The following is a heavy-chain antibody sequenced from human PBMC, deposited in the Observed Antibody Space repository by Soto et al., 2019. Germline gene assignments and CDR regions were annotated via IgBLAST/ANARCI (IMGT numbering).Heavy chain of an antibody. CDR3: ARHAGAEWATPGHFDY. CDR1: GYSFTSYW. D-gene: IGHD3-3*01. CDR2: IYPGDSDT. V-gene: IGHV5-51*01. Sequence: PVESLKISSKGSGYSFTSYWSGWVRQMPGKGLEWMGIIYPGDSDTRYSPSFQGQVTISADKSISTAYLQWSSLKASDTAMYYCARHAGAEWATPGHFDYWGQGTLVTVSS. J-gene: IGHJ4*02.